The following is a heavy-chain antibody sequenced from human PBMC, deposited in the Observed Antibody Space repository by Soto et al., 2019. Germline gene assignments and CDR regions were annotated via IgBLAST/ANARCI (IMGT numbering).Heavy chain of an antibody. CDR3: AKDADIVATIFPRKFDY. J-gene: IGHJ4*02. CDR2: ISGGDSST. V-gene: IGHV3-23*01. D-gene: IGHD5-12*01. Sequence: EVQLLESGGGLVQPGGSLRLSCAASGFTFSTYAISWVRQAPGKGLEWVSAISGGDSSTYYAESVKGRFTISRDNSKNTLYLQMNSLRAEDTAVYYCAKDADIVATIFPRKFDYWGQGTLVTVSS. CDR1: GFTFSTYA.